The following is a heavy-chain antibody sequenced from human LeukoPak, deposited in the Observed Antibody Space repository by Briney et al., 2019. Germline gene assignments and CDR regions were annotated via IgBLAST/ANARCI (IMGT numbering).Heavy chain of an antibody. CDR1: GGSINDAS. D-gene: IGHD1-26*01. Sequence: SETLSLTCTVSGGSINDASWNWIRQPPGQGLEWIGYIYHSGGTNYNPSLKSRVSISLDTSKNQFSLKLSPVTAADTAVYYCARVGTYYRSLDSWGRGTLVTVSS. J-gene: IGHJ4*02. CDR3: ARVGTYYRSLDS. V-gene: IGHV4-59*01. CDR2: IYHSGGT.